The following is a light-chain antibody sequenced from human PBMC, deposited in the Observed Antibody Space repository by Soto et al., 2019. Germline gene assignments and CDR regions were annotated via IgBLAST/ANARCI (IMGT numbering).Light chain of an antibody. J-gene: IGLJ2*01. CDR1: SSYIGAGYD. V-gene: IGLV1-40*01. Sequence: QAVLTQPPSVSGAPGQRVTISCTGSSSYIGAGYDVHWYQQLPGTAPKLLIYANTTRTDGVPYRFSGSKSGTPGTLPITGIQAEDEADYYCQCSDAGLGGHGIFGGGTQLTVL. CDR2: ANT. CDR3: QCSDAGLGGHGI.